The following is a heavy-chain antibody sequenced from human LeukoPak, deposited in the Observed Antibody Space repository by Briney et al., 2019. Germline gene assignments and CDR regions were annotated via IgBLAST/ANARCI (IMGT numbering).Heavy chain of an antibody. CDR2: INPTTCGT. CDR3: ARNGAQYLPFDY. J-gene: IGHJ4*02. D-gene: IGHD4-11*01. V-gene: IGHV1-2*02. CDR1: GYTFSGFY. Sequence: ASVKVSCKASGYTFSGFYIHWVRQAPGQGLEWLGWINPTTCGTYSTQNFRGRGIMTRDTSISTAYMELSRLRSDDTAVYYCARNGAQYLPFDYWGQGTLVTVSS.